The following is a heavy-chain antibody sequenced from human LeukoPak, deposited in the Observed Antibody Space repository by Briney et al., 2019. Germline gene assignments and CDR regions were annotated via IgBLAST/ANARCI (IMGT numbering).Heavy chain of an antibody. Sequence: SETLSLTCTVSGGSISSYYWSWIRQPAGKGLEWIGRIYTSGSTNYNPSLKSRVTMSVDTSKNQFSLKLSSVTAADTAVYYCARSHPSTELRYFDWLFDYWGQGTLVTVSS. CDR1: GGSISSYY. V-gene: IGHV4-4*07. J-gene: IGHJ4*02. CDR3: ARSHPSTELRYFDWLFDY. CDR2: IYTSGST. D-gene: IGHD3-9*01.